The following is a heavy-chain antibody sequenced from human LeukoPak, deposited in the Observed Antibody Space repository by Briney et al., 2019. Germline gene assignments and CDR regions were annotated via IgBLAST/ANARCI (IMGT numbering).Heavy chain of an antibody. CDR1: GFTVSSNY. Sequence: GGSLRLSCAASGFTVSSNYMSWVRQAPGKGLEWVSVIYSGGSTHYADSVKGRFTISRDNSKNTLFLQMNSLRAEDTAVYYCARVRADPYYDFWSGYYYFDYWGQGTLVTVSS. V-gene: IGHV3-66*02. CDR3: ARVRADPYYDFWSGYYYFDY. CDR2: IYSGGST. J-gene: IGHJ4*02. D-gene: IGHD3-3*01.